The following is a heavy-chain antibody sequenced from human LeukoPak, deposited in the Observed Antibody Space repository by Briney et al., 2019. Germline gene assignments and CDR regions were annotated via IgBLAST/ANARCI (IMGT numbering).Heavy chain of an antibody. J-gene: IGHJ4*02. D-gene: IGHD1-26*01. Sequence: GGSLRLSCAVSGFAFGSEAMSWVRQSPARGLEWVASISPGGGTTYYADSVKGRFTISRDNSKNTLYLQMNSLRAEDTAVYYCAKDGKKVSFDYWGQGTLVTASS. CDR2: ISPGGGTT. V-gene: IGHV3-23*01. CDR1: GFAFGSEA. CDR3: AKDGKKVSFDY.